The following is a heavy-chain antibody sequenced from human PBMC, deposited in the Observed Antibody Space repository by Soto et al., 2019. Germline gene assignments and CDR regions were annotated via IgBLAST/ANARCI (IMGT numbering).Heavy chain of an antibody. Sequence: QVHLVQSGAEVKKPGASVRVYCKASGYSFTGNSMHWVRQAPGQGLEWMGWINPNNGSTNYAQRFRGWVTMTRDTSVSTAYMDLNRLKSDDTAVYYCGIQRSGVVYWGQGTLVTVSS. CDR3: GIQRSGVVY. CDR1: GYSFTGNS. V-gene: IGHV1-2*04. CDR2: INPNNGST. J-gene: IGHJ4*02. D-gene: IGHD2-15*01.